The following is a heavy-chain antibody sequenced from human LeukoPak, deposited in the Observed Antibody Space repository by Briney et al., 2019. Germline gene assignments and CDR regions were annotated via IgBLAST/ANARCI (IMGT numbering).Heavy chain of an antibody. D-gene: IGHD3-22*01. Sequence: SETLSLTCAVYGGSFSGYYWSWIRQPPGKGLEWIGEINHSGSTNYNPSLKSRVTISVDTSKNQFSLKLSSVTAADTAVYYCARASYYDSSGYYRELNLDYWGQGTLVTVSS. CDR1: GGSFSGYY. J-gene: IGHJ4*02. CDR3: ARASYYDSSGYYRELNLDY. V-gene: IGHV4-34*01. CDR2: INHSGST.